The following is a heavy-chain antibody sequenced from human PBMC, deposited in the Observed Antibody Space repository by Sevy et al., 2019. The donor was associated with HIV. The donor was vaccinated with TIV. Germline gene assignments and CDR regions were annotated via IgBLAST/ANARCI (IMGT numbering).Heavy chain of an antibody. CDR1: GFTFSSYA. CDR2: ITDSGGDT. D-gene: IGHD4-17*01. V-gene: IGHV3-23*01. J-gene: IGHJ4*02. Sequence: GSLRLSCVASGFTFSSYAMSWVRQAPGKGLEWVSAITDSGGDTYYRDSVKGRFTISRDKSKNTVSLQMNCLRAEDTAIYYCVREGPYGDSSFDYWGQGALVTVSS. CDR3: VREGPYGDSSFDY.